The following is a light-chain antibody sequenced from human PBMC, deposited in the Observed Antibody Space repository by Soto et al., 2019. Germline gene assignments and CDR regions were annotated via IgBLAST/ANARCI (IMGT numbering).Light chain of an antibody. J-gene: IGLJ2*01. CDR1: SSDVGGYNY. CDR2: EVS. Sequence: QSVLTQPASVSGSPGQSITFSCTGTSSDVGGYNYVSWYQQHPGKAPKLMIYEVSNRPSGVSNRFSGSKSGNTASLTISGLQAEDEADYYCSSYTSSSTLVFGGGTQLTVL. V-gene: IGLV2-14*01. CDR3: SSYTSSSTLV.